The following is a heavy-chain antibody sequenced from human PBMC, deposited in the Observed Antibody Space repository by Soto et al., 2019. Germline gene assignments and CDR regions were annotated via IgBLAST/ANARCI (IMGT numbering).Heavy chain of an antibody. CDR3: ARFVDTAMELDY. D-gene: IGHD5-18*01. Sequence: LSLTWTVSGGSISSGDYYWSWIRQPPGKGLEWIGYIYYSGSTYYNPSLKSRVTISVDTSKNQFSLKLSSVTAADTAVYYCARFVDTAMELDYWGQGTLVTVSS. V-gene: IGHV4-30-4*01. CDR2: IYYSGST. CDR1: GGSISSGDYY. J-gene: IGHJ4*02.